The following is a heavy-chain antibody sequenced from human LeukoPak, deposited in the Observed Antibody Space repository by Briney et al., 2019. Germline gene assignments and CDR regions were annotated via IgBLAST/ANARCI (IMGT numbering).Heavy chain of an antibody. CDR3: AKEGGP. V-gene: IGHV4-39*07. CDR1: GGSISSSSYY. CDR2: IYTSGST. D-gene: IGHD3-16*01. Sequence: PSETLSLTCTVSGGSISSSSYYWGWIRQPPGKGLEWIGRIYTSGSTNYNPSLKSRVTMSVDTSKNQFSLKLSSVTAADTAVYYCAKEGGPWGQGTLVTVSS. J-gene: IGHJ5*02.